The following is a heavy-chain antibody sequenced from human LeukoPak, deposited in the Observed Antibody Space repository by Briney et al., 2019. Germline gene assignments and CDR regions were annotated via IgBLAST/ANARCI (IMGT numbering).Heavy chain of an antibody. J-gene: IGHJ4*02. Sequence: GGSLRLSCAASGFTFSSYAMSWVRQASGKGLEWVSAISGSGGSTYYADSVKGRFTISRDNSKNTLYLQMNSLRAEDTAVYYCAKGSGSSIAAPFDYWGQGTLVTVSS. CDR3: AKGSGSSIAAPFDY. CDR1: GFTFSSYA. CDR2: ISGSGGST. D-gene: IGHD6-6*01. V-gene: IGHV3-23*01.